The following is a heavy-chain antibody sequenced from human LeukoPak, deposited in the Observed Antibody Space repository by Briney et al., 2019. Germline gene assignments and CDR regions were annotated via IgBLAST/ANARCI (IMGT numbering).Heavy chain of an antibody. CDR1: GFTFDDYA. J-gene: IGHJ4*02. V-gene: IGHV3-9*03. CDR2: ISWNSGYV. Sequence: GRSLRLSCTDSGFTFDDYAMHRVRQAPGKGLEWVSGISWNSGYVVYADSVKGRFTISRDNAKNSLYLQMNSLRAEDMALYFCARGIAMTGPFDYWGQGTLVTVSS. CDR3: ARGIAMTGPFDY. D-gene: IGHD6-19*01.